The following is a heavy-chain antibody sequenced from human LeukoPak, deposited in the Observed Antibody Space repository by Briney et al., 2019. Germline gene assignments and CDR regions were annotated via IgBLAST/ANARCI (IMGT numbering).Heavy chain of an antibody. CDR3: AASCSLAAAGRSDKCYYYGMDV. Sequence: GGSLRLSCAASGFTFSIYWMHWVRHSRGKGLVWVSRISSDGSSTRYADSVKGRFTNSRDNAKNTLYLQMNSLRDEDTAVYFCAASCSLAAAGRSDKCYYYGMDVWGQGTTVTVSS. V-gene: IGHV3-74*01. CDR2: ISSDGSST. D-gene: IGHD6-13*01. J-gene: IGHJ6*02. CDR1: GFTFSIYW.